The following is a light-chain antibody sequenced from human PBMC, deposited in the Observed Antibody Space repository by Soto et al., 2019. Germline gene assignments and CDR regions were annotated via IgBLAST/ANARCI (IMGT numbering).Light chain of an antibody. Sequence: EIVLTQSPGTLSLSPGERATLSCRASQSVTSSYLAWYQRKPGQAPRLLIYGASSRATGIPDRYSGSGSGTDFSLTISRLEPKDFAVYYCQQYGDSLLTFGGGTRVEMK. J-gene: IGKJ4*01. CDR1: QSVTSSY. CDR3: QQYGDSLLT. CDR2: GAS. V-gene: IGKV3-20*01.